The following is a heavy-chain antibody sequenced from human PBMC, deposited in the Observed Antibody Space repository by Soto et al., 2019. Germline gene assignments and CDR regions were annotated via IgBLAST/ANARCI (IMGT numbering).Heavy chain of an antibody. CDR3: ARRGFAHDYGDYPTYYFDY. D-gene: IGHD4-17*01. Sequence: SETLSLTCTVSVGSISSSSYYWGWIRQPPGKGLEWIGSIYYSGSTYYNPSLKSRVTISVDTSKNQFSLKLSSVTAADTAVYYCARRGFAHDYGDYPTYYFDYWGQGTLVTVSS. CDR2: IYYSGST. V-gene: IGHV4-39*01. J-gene: IGHJ4*02. CDR1: VGSISSSSYY.